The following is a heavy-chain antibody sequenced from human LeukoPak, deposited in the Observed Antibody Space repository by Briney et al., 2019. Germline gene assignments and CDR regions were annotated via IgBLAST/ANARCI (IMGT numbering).Heavy chain of an antibody. V-gene: IGHV3-23*01. D-gene: IGHD3-10*01. Sequence: PGGSLRLSCAASGFTFSSYAMSWVRQAPGKGLEWVSAISGSGGSTYYADSVKGRFTISRDNSKNTLYLQMNSLRAEDTAVYYCAKDFKLWFGELSRTYWGQGTLVTVSS. CDR1: GFTFSSYA. J-gene: IGHJ4*02. CDR3: AKDFKLWFGELSRTY. CDR2: ISGSGGST.